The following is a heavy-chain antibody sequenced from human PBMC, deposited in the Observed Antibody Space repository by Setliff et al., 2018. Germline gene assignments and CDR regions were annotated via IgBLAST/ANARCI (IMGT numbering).Heavy chain of an antibody. Sequence: SETLSLTCTVSGGSISSHYWTWIRQPVGKGLEWIGRLYTSGDTNYNPSLKSRVSMSLDMSKNEFHLRMASVTSADTAVYYCVRSAAYCASDCYPRYFDSWGQGTLVNVSS. V-gene: IGHV4-4*07. D-gene: IGHD2-21*01. J-gene: IGHJ4*02. CDR3: VRSAAYCASDCYPRYFDS. CDR2: LYTSGDT. CDR1: GGSISSHY.